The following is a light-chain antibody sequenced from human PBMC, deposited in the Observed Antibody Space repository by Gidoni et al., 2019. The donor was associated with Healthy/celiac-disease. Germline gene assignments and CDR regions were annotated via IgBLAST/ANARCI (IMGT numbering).Light chain of an antibody. Sequence: EIVLTQSPATLSLAPGERATLSCRASQSVSSYLAWYQQKPGQAPRLLIYDASNRATGIPARFSGSGSGTDFTLNIRSLAPEDFAVYYCQQRSNWPLTFGGGTKVEIK. CDR1: QSVSSY. CDR2: DAS. V-gene: IGKV3-11*01. CDR3: QQRSNWPLT. J-gene: IGKJ4*01.